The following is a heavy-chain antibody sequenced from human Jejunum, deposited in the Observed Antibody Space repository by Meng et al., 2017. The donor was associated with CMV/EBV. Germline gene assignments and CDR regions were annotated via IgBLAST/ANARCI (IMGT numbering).Heavy chain of an antibody. V-gene: IGHV3-7*01. CDR1: GFTFSYYW. Sequence: RLSCVGSGFTFSYYWMSWVRQAPGKGLECVANIKEDGGEEYYVDSVKGRFTISRDNPKNSLYLQMNSLRAEDTAVYYCARQAGTYWGQGTVVTVSS. D-gene: IGHD6-13*01. J-gene: IGHJ4*02. CDR2: IKEDGGEE. CDR3: ARQAGTY.